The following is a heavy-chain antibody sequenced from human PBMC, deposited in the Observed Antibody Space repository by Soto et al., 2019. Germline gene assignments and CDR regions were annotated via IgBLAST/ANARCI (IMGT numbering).Heavy chain of an antibody. CDR2: IYSGGST. V-gene: IGHV3-53*01. J-gene: IGHJ6*02. Sequence: GGSLRLSCAASGFTVSSNYMSWVRQAPGKGLEWVSVIYSGGSTYYADSVKGRFTISRDNSKNTLYLQMNSLRAEDTAVYYCARDLGYSYYYYYGMDVWGQGTAVTVSS. CDR1: GFTVSSNY. D-gene: IGHD5-18*01. CDR3: ARDLGYSYYYYYGMDV.